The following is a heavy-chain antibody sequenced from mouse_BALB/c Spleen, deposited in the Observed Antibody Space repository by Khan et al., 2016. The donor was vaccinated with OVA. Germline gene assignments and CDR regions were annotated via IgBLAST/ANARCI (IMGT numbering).Heavy chain of an antibody. J-gene: IGHJ3*01. CDR1: GFTFSTYG. V-gene: IGHV5-6*01. Sequence: EVELVESGGDLVKPGGSLKLSCTASGFTFSTYGMSWVRQAPDKRLEWVATVSTGGSSTYYPDSVKGRFTISRDNAKNTLYLQMGGLRSEDTAMFYCTRLAYYYDSEGFAYWGQGTLVTVSA. CDR3: TRLAYYYDSEGFAY. D-gene: IGHD1-1*01. CDR2: VSTGGSST.